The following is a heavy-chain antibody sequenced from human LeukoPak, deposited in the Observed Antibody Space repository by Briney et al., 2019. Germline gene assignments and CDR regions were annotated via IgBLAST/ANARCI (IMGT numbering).Heavy chain of an antibody. J-gene: IGHJ4*02. CDR2: ISVYKGNT. CDR3: GRSMDSSTSRLIEY. D-gene: IGHD6-6*01. Sequence: GASVKVSCKASGYTFIGYYMHWVRQAPGQGLEWMGWISVYKGNTNYAQKLQGRVTMTTDTSTSTVYMELRSLRSDDTAVYYCGRSMDSSTSRLIEYWGQGTLVTVSS. CDR1: GYTFIGYY. V-gene: IGHV1-18*04.